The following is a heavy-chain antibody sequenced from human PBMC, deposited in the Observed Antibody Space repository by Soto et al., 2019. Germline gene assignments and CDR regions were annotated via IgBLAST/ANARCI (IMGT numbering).Heavy chain of an antibody. CDR3: AREQTYCTNGVCSSYYGMDV. Sequence: QVQLVESGGGVVQPGRSLRLSCAASGFTFSSYAMHWVRQAPDKGLEWVAVISYDGSNKFYADSVKGRFTISRDNSKNTLYLQMNSLRAEDTAVYYCAREQTYCTNGVCSSYYGMDVWGHGTTVTVSS. CDR1: GFTFSSYA. J-gene: IGHJ6*02. CDR2: ISYDGSNK. D-gene: IGHD2-8*01. V-gene: IGHV3-30*04.